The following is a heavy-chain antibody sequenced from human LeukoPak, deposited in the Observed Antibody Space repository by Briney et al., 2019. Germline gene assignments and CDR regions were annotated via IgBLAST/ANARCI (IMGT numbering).Heavy chain of an antibody. CDR1: GFTFNNYA. V-gene: IGHV3-23*01. J-gene: IGHJ4*02. CDR2: ISIRGVNP. D-gene: IGHD3-10*01. CDR3: ARGLGGIFDY. Sequence: GGSLRLSCVVSGFTFNNYAMSWVRQAPGKGLEWVSSISIRGVNPTYADSVKGRFTTSGDNSKNTLYLQMNSLRADDTAIYYCARGLGGIFDYWGQGTLVTVSS.